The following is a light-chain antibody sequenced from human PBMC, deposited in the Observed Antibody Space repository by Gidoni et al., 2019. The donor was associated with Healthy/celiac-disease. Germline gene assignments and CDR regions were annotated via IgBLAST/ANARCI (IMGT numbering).Light chain of an antibody. CDR1: QSISSW. J-gene: IGKJ4*01. CDR2: DAS. CDR3: QQYNSYPELI. Sequence: DIQMTQSPSTLSASVGDRVTITCRASQSISSWLAWYQQKPGKAPKLLLYDASSLERGVPSRFSGSGSGAEFTLPIISLQPDDFSAFYCQQYNSYPELIFGGGTKLEIK. V-gene: IGKV1-5*01.